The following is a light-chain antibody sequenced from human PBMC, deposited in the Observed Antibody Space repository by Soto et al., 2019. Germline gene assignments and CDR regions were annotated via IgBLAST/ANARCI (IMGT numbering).Light chain of an antibody. CDR2: EAT. CDR3: CSYTGSSTRYG. J-gene: IGLJ1*01. V-gene: IGLV2-23*01. Sequence: QSVLTQPASVSGSPGQSITISCTGTSSDFVSYNVVSWYQQYPGKAPKLMIYEATKRPSGVSNRFSGSKSGNTASLTISGLQAEDEAHYYCCSYTGSSTRYGFGPGTKVTVL. CDR1: SSDFVSYNV.